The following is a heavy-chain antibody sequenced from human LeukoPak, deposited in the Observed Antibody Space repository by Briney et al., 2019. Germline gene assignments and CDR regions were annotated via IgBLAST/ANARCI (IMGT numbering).Heavy chain of an antibody. J-gene: IGHJ4*02. CDR2: ISYDGSKK. V-gene: IGHV3-30-3*01. CDR3: ARGRPGNYFDY. CDR1: GFTFSDYA. D-gene: IGHD1-26*01. Sequence: GGSLRLSCAASGFTFSDYAMHWVRQPPGKGLEWVAVISYDGSKKYYADSVQGRFIISRDNSRNTLYLQMNSLRAEDTTVYYCARGRPGNYFDYWGQGTLVTVSS.